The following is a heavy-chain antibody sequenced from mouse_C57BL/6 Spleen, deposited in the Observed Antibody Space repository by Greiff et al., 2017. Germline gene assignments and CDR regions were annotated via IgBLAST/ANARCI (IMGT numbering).Heavy chain of an antibody. D-gene: IGHD1-1*01. V-gene: IGHV5-17*01. J-gene: IGHJ4*01. CDR3: ARRDYGSSYDYYAMDY. CDR2: ISSGSSTI. CDR1: GFTFSDYG. Sequence: EVKLQESGGGLVKPGGSLKLSCAASGFTFSDYGMHWVRQAPEKGLEWVAYISSGSSTIYYADTVKGRFTISRDNAKNTLFLQMTSLRSEDTAMYYCARRDYGSSYDYYAMDYWGQGTTVTVSS.